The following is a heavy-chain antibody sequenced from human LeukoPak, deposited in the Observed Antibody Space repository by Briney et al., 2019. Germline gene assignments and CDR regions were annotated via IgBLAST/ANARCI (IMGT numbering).Heavy chain of an antibody. J-gene: IGHJ4*02. Sequence: SGGSLRLSCAASGFTFSDYYMSWIRQAPGKGLEWVSYISSSGSTIYYADSVKGRFTISRDNAKNSLYLQMNSLRAEDTAVYYCATQGARWFGDPTFDYWGQGTLVTVSS. CDR3: ATQGARWFGDPTFDY. CDR1: GFTFSDYY. D-gene: IGHD3-10*01. CDR2: ISSSGSTI. V-gene: IGHV3-11*01.